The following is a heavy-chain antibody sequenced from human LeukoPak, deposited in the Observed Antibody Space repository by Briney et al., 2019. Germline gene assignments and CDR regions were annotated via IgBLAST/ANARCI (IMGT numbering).Heavy chain of an antibody. CDR2: IYYSGST. J-gene: IGHJ4*02. CDR3: ASGYYYYGSGSYPRY. V-gene: IGHV4-39*01. CDR1: GGSTSSSSYY. D-gene: IGHD3-10*01. Sequence: SETLSLTCTVSGGSTSSSSYYWGWIRQPPGKGLEWIGSIYYSGSTYYNLSLKSRVTISVDTSKNQFSLKLSSVTAADTAVYYCASGYYYYGSGSYPRYWGQGTLVTVSS.